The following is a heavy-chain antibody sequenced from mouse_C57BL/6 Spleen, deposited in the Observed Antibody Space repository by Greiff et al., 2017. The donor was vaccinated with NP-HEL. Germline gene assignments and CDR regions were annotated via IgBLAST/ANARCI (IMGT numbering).Heavy chain of an antibody. J-gene: IGHJ3*01. D-gene: IGHD2-4*01. Sequence: QVQLKQSGAELVRPGASVTLSCKASGYTFTDYEMHWVKQTPVHGLEWIGAIDPETGGTAYNQKFKGKAILTADKSSSTAYMELRSLTSEDSAVYYCTRDYDYDGEWFAYWGQGTLVTVSA. V-gene: IGHV1-15*01. CDR3: TRDYDYDGEWFAY. CDR1: GYTFTDYE. CDR2: IDPETGGT.